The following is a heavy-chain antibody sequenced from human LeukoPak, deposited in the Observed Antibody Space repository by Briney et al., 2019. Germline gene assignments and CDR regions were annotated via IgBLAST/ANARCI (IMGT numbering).Heavy chain of an antibody. D-gene: IGHD6-13*01. CDR3: ARHSSSWYPDY. Sequence: SETLSLTCTVSGGSIRSYYWSWIRQPPGKGLEWIGYIHYTGSTNYNPSLKSRVTISVDTTKNQFSLQLSSVTATDTAVYFCARHSSSWYPDYWGQGTMVTVSS. CDR2: IHYTGST. CDR1: GGSIRSYY. J-gene: IGHJ4*02. V-gene: IGHV4-59*08.